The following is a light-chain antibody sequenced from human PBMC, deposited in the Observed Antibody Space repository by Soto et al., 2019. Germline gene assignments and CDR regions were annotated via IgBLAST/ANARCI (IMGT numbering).Light chain of an antibody. CDR1: SSDVGSYNL. CDR3: QAWGSGTYV. CDR2: EVS. J-gene: IGLJ1*01. V-gene: IGLV2-23*02. Sequence: QPVLTQPASWSVSPGQSITTSCTGTSSDVGSYNLVSWYQQHPGKAPKLMIYEVSKRPSGVSNRFSGSKSGNTASLTISGLQSEDEADYYCQAWGSGTYVFGTGTKVTVL.